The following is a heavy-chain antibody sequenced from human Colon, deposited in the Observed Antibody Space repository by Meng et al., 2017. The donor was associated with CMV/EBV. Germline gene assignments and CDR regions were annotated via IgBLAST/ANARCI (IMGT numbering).Heavy chain of an antibody. D-gene: IGHD6-13*01. CDR3: GRVRSSSSRYFDY. V-gene: IGHV4-30-4*01. Sequence: DSGGSISSGDFDWTWIRQPPGKGLEWIGYIAYSGRTCYNPSLKSRVTISVDTSKNQFSLKLNSVTAADTAVYFCGRVRSSSSRYFDYWGQGTLVTVSS. CDR2: IAYSGRT. J-gene: IGHJ4*02. CDR1: GGSISSGDFD.